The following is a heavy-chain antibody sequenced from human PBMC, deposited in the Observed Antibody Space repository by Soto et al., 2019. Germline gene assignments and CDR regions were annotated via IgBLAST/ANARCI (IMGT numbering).Heavy chain of an antibody. V-gene: IGHV4-31*03. CDR1: GGSISSGGYY. Sequence: SETLFLTCTVSGGSISSGGYYWSWIRQHPGKGLEWIGYIYYSGSTYYNPSLKSRVTISVDTSKNQFSLKLSSVTAADTAVYYCARAVEHDYGDYHFDYWGQGTLVTVSS. CDR3: ARAVEHDYGDYHFDY. J-gene: IGHJ4*02. D-gene: IGHD4-17*01. CDR2: IYYSGST.